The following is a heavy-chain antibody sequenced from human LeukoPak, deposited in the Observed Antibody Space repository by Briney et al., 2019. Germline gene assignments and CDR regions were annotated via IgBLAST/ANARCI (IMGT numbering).Heavy chain of an antibody. J-gene: IGHJ4*02. CDR2: IYYSGST. Sequence: SETLTLTCTVSGRSIRSGDYYWSWIRQPPGKGLEWIGYIYYSGSTFYNPSLKSRVTISLDTSKNQFSLKLSSVTAADTAVYFCATAQYCSATRCYGSFDSWGQGTLVTVSS. V-gene: IGHV4-30-4*01. D-gene: IGHD2-2*01. CDR3: ATAQYCSATRCYGSFDS. CDR1: GRSIRSGDYY.